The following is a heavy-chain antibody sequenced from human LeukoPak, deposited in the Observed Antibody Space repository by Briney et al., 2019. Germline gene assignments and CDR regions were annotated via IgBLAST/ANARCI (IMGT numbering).Heavy chain of an antibody. CDR1: GFTFSNFL. V-gene: IGHV3-23*01. CDR2: ISGSGGDT. J-gene: IGHJ4*02. D-gene: IGHD1-26*01. CDR3: AKKGATTGDFDY. Sequence: GGSLRLSCAASGFTFSNFLMTWVRQAPGKGPEWVSAISGSGGDTYYADSVKGRFTIYRDNSKNTLYLQMNSPRAEDTAVYYCAKKGATTGDFDYWGQGTLVTVSS.